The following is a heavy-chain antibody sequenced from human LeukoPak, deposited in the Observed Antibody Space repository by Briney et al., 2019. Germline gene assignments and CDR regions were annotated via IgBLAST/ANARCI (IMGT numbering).Heavy chain of an antibody. CDR3: ARGYFDWFLDN. V-gene: IGHV4-61*05. J-gene: IGHJ4*02. CDR1: GDSISSSSYY. CDR2: IYYTGST. Sequence: PSETLSLTCTVSGDSISSSSYYWGWIRQPPGKGLEWIGYIYYTGSTNYNPSLDSRVTISVDMSKNQVSLNLKYVTAADTAVYYCARGYFDWFLDNWGRGTLVTVSS. D-gene: IGHD3-9*01.